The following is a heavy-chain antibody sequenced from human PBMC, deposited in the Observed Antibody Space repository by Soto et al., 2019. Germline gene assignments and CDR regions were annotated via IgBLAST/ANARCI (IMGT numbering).Heavy chain of an antibody. CDR2: MNPNSGNT. Sequence: ASVKVSCKASGYTFTSYDINWVRQATGQGLEWMGWMNPNSGNTGYAQKFQGRVTMTRNTSISTAYMELSSLRSEDTAVYYCARPITMVRGVISYNYYYYGMVVWGQGTTVTVSS. CDR1: GYTFTSYD. V-gene: IGHV1-8*01. J-gene: IGHJ6*02. D-gene: IGHD3-10*01. CDR3: ARPITMVRGVISYNYYYYGMVV.